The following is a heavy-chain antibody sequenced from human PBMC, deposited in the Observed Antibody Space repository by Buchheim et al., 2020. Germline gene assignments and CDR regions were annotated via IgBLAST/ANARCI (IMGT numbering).Heavy chain of an antibody. Sequence: VQLVESGGVVVQPGGSLRLSCAASGFTFSSYGMHWVRQAPGKGLEWVAVIWYDGSNKYYADSVKGRFTISRDNSKNTLYLQMNSLRAEDTAVYYCARGYYYDSSGYELVYWGQGTL. CDR3: ARGYYYDSSGYELVY. V-gene: IGHV3-33*01. D-gene: IGHD3-22*01. J-gene: IGHJ4*02. CDR1: GFTFSSYG. CDR2: IWYDGSNK.